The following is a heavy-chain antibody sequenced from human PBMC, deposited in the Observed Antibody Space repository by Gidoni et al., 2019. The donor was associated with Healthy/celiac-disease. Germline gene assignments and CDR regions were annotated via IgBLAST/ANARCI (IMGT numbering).Heavy chain of an antibody. Sequence: QVQLVESGGGVVQPGRSLRLSCAASGFTFSSYGMHWVRQAPGKGLEWVAVISYDGSNKYYADSVKGRFTISRDNSKNTLYLQMNSLRAEDTAVYYCAKDGVDIVVVVAAKPSDYYYYMDVWGKGTTVTVSS. J-gene: IGHJ6*03. D-gene: IGHD2-15*01. CDR1: GFTFSSYG. CDR2: ISYDGSNK. V-gene: IGHV3-30*18. CDR3: AKDGVDIVVVVAAKPSDYYYYMDV.